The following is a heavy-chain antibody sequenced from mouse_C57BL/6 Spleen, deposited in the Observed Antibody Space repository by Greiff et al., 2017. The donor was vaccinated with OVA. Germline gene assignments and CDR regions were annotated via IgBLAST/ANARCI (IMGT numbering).Heavy chain of an antibody. CDR2: IDPETGGT. V-gene: IGHV1-15*01. CDR3: TRRGYGSSPFAY. Sequence: VQLQHSGAELVRPGASVTLSCKASGYTFTDYEMHWVKQTPVHGLEWIGAIDPETGGTAYNQKFKGKAILTADKSSSTAYMELRSLTSEDSAVYYCTRRGYGSSPFAYWGQGTLVTVSA. CDR1: GYTFTDYE. J-gene: IGHJ3*01. D-gene: IGHD1-1*01.